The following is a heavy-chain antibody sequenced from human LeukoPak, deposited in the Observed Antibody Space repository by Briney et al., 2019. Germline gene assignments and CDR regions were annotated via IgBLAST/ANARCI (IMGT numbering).Heavy chain of an antibody. Sequence: ASVKVSCKASGGIFNNYIFSWVRQAPGQGLEWMGSIIPNTGTTTYAQKFQGRVTITADESTTTIYMELSSLRSEDTAFYYCARDWGLIGSTDWGGHEDWFDPWGQGTLVTVS. CDR1: GGIFNNYI. J-gene: IGHJ5*02. D-gene: IGHD1-20*01. CDR2: IIPNTGTT. CDR3: ARDWGLIGSTDWGGHEDWFDP. V-gene: IGHV1-69*08.